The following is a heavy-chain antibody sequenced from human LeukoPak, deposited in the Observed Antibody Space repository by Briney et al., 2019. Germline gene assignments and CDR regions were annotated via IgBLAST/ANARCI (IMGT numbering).Heavy chain of an antibody. Sequence: SETLSLTCAVYGGSFSGYYWSWIRQPPGKGLEWIGEVNHSGSTNYNPSLKSRVTISVDTSKNQFSLKLSSVTAADTAVYYCAREGSSWSTLGYWGQGTLVTVSS. D-gene: IGHD6-13*01. V-gene: IGHV4-34*01. J-gene: IGHJ4*02. CDR1: GGSFSGYY. CDR3: AREGSSWSTLGY. CDR2: VNHSGST.